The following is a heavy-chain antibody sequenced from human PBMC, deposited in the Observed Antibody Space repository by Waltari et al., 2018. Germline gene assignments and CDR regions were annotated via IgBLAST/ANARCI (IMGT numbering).Heavy chain of an antibody. CDR2: IRRQPFNYAT. CDR3: SGGEVTGTDF. V-gene: IGHV3-73*01. J-gene: IGHJ4*02. CDR1: GFSFSGST. Sequence: EVQVVESGGGLVQPGGSLKLSCATSGFSFSGSTIHWVRQTSGRGLEWVGRIRRQPFNYATAYSESVKGRFTISRDDSKNTAYLQMNNLMTEDTAVYYCSGGEVTGTDFWGQGTLVTVYS. D-gene: IGHD1-1*01.